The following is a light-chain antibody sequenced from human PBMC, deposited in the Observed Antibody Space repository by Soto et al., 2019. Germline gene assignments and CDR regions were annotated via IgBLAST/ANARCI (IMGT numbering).Light chain of an antibody. CDR3: NSYTTSSTLV. CDR1: SSDVGGHNF. V-gene: IGLV2-14*03. J-gene: IGLJ1*01. Sequence: QSALTQPASVSGSPGQSITISCTGTSSDVGGHNFVSWYQQHPGKAPKLLIYEVTSRPSGVSNRFSGSKSGNTASLTISGLQAEDEADYYCNSYTTSSTLVFGTGTKLTVL. CDR2: EVT.